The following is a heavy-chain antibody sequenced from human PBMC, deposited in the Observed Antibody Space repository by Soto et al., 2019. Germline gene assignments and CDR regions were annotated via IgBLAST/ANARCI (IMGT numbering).Heavy chain of an antibody. J-gene: IGHJ4*02. D-gene: IGHD3-10*01. CDR1: GGSSGSRDCY. V-gene: IGHV4-30-4*01. CDR3: ARGDLWLSY. CDR2: IYYSGST. Sequence: SVTRSLTCAVAGGSSGSRDCYWSWIRLPPGKGLEWIGYIYYSGSTYYNPSLKSRVTTSVATSKTQFSLKLSSVTAADTAVYYRARGDLWLSYWGQGTLVTVSS.